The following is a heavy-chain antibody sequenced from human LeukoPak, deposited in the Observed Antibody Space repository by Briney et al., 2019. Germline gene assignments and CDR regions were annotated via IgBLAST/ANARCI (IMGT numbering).Heavy chain of an antibody. Sequence: PGGSLRLSCAVSGFTFSTYWMSWVRQAPGKGLEWVANIKQDGSQKYYVHSVKGRFTISRDNAKNSLYLQMNSLRAEDTAVYYCARIARGGLTGSWLYYYYYMDVWDKGTTVTVSS. V-gene: IGHV3-7*01. J-gene: IGHJ6*03. D-gene: IGHD1-20*01. CDR3: ARIARGGLTGSWLYYYYYMDV. CDR1: GFTFSTYW. CDR2: IKQDGSQK.